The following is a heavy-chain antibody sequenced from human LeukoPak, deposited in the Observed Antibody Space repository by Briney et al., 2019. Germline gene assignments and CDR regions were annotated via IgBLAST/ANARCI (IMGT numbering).Heavy chain of an antibody. Sequence: GGSLRLSCAASGFTFSSYGMHWVRQAPGKGLEWVAVISYDGNNKYYLDSVKGRFTISRDTSKNTLYLQMNSLRAEDTAVYYCAKDDSNRFDYWGQGAVVTVSS. D-gene: IGHD4-11*01. J-gene: IGHJ4*02. CDR2: ISYDGNNK. V-gene: IGHV3-30*18. CDR3: AKDDSNRFDY. CDR1: GFTFSSYG.